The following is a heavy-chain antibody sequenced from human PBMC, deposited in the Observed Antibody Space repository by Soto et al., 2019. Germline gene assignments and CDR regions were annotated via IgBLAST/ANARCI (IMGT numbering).Heavy chain of an antibody. V-gene: IGHV1-18*01. CDR2: ISAYYGNT. J-gene: IGHJ3*02. CDR1: GYTFTSYG. D-gene: IGHD3-9*01. CDR3: ARSEVRYFDWPYDAFDI. Sequence: ASVKVSCKASGYTFTSYGISWVRQAPGQGLEWMGWISAYYGNTNYAQKLQGRVTMTTDTSTSTAYMELRSLRSDDTAVYYCARSEVRYFDWPYDAFDIWGQGTMVT.